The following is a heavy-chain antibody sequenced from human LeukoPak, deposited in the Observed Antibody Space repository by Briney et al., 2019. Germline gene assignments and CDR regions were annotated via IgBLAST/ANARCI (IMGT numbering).Heavy chain of an antibody. CDR1: GASVSSYY. J-gene: IGHJ3*02. D-gene: IGHD3-10*01. Sequence: PSATLSFTSTVAGASVSSYYWSWLRQPPGKRLEGFGYICYSGSTSYNASVKSRVTISIDTSKNQFSLKMSSLTAADTAVYYCARMITMGRGVISIKGDHDAFDIWGQGTMVTVSS. V-gene: IGHV4-59*02. CDR3: ARMITMGRGVISIKGDHDAFDI. CDR2: ICYSGST.